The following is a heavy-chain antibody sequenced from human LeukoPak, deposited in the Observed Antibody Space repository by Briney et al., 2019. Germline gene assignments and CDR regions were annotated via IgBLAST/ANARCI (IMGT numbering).Heavy chain of an antibody. CDR2: IRFDGTKR. V-gene: IGHV3-30*02. D-gene: IGHD4-17*01. Sequence: GGSLRLSCAASGFTFRAYAMHWVRQAPGKGLEWVAFIRFDGTKRYYGNSVRGRFTISRDTSKNMMYLQMNSLRAEDTAVYYCAKGDSGDYDEPHYYFYYMEVWGKGTTVTVSS. CDR1: GFTFRAYA. CDR3: AKGDSGDYDEPHYYFYYMEV. J-gene: IGHJ6*03.